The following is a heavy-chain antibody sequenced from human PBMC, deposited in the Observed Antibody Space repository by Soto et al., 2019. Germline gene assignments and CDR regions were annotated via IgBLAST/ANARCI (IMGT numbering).Heavy chain of an antibody. J-gene: IGHJ4*02. D-gene: IGHD3-10*01. CDR2: ISGNSVGG. CDR3: AKGGSNYYAVVGSDY. V-gene: IGHV3-9*01. Sequence: EGQLVESGGGLAQPGRSLRLSCAASGFTFDHYAMHWVRQAPGKGLEWVSGISGNSVGGVYADPVKDRFTISRDNANNSVYLQITSLRADATGLYLCAKGGSNYYAVVGSDYWSQGTPVTVSS. CDR1: GFTFDHYA.